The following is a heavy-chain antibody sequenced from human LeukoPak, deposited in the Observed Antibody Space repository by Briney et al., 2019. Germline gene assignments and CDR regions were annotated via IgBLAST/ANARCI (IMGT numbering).Heavy chain of an antibody. CDR3: ARDRLVQGGRVRYFQH. Sequence: SQTLSLTCAISGDSVSSNSAAWNWIRQSPSRGLEWLGRTYYRSKWYNDYAVSVKSRIPLNPDTSKNQFSLQLNSVTPEDTAVYYCARDRLVQGGRVRYFQHWGQGTLVTVSS. D-gene: IGHD6-19*01. CDR1: GDSVSSNSAA. V-gene: IGHV6-1*01. CDR2: TYYRSKWYN. J-gene: IGHJ1*01.